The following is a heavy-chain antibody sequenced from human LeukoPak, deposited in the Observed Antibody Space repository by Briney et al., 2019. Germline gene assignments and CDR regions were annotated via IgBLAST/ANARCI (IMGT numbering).Heavy chain of an antibody. D-gene: IGHD2-15*01. J-gene: IGHJ5*02. CDR3: ARKGLLGSGKPWFDP. Sequence: ASVKVSCKASGYTFTSYDINWVRQASGQGLEWMGWMDPNSGNTASAQKFQGRVTMTTNTSISTAYMELTGLRSEDTAMYFCARKGLLGSGKPWFDPWGQGTLVTVSS. V-gene: IGHV1-8*01. CDR1: GYTFTSYD. CDR2: MDPNSGNT.